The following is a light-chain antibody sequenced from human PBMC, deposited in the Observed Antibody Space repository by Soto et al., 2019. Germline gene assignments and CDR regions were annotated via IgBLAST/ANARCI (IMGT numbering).Light chain of an antibody. J-gene: IGKJ4*01. CDR2: GAS. V-gene: IGKV3-20*01. CDR3: QQYGRARLT. CDR1: QSVTSY. Sequence: IVLTHSPGTLSLYPGERATLSCRASQSVTSYLAWYQQKPGQAPRLLIYGASFRATDVPDRFTAGGSGTDFTLTISRLEPEDYAVYYCQQYGRARLTFGGGTKV.